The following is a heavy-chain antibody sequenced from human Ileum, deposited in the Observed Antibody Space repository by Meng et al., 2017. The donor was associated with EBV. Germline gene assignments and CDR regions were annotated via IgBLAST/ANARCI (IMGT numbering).Heavy chain of an antibody. D-gene: IGHD1-26*01. CDR3: VSYAVGAGGIGY. CDR2: HSGST. J-gene: IGHJ4*02. Sequence: QVQVQESGPGLVKPSQTLSLTCAVSGVSISSGYFHWSWIRQPPGKGLEWIGHSGSTSYNPSLRSRVTISVDTSKNQFSLKVDSATAGDTAVYYCVSYAVGAGGIGYWGQGILVTVSS. V-gene: IGHV4-30-4*01. CDR1: GVSISSGYFH.